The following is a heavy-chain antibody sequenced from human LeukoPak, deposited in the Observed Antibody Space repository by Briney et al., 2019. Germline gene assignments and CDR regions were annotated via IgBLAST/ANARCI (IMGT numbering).Heavy chain of an antibody. CDR1: GFTFSSYS. CDR3: ARDSDSSGPNWFDP. CDR2: ISSSSSYI. V-gene: IGHV3-21*01. D-gene: IGHD3-22*01. Sequence: GGSLRLSCAASGFTFSSYSMNWVRQAPGKGLEWVSSISSSSSYIYYADSVKGRFTISRDNAKNSLYLQMNSLRAEDTAVYSCARDSDSSGPNWFDPWGQGTLVTVSS. J-gene: IGHJ5*02.